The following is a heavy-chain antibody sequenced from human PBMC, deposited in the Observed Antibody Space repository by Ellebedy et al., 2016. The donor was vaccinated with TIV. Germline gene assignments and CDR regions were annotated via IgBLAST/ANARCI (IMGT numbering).Heavy chain of an antibody. CDR2: IYPGDSDT. D-gene: IGHD3-3*01. CDR1: GYSFPSYW. Sequence: GESLKISCKGSGYSFPSYWIGWVRQMPGKGLEWMGIIYPGDSDTRFSPSFQGQVTISADKAISTAYLQWSSLKASDTAMYYCARQRSGYYAYGPFDYWGQGTLVTVSS. CDR3: ARQRSGYYAYGPFDY. J-gene: IGHJ4*02. V-gene: IGHV5-51*01.